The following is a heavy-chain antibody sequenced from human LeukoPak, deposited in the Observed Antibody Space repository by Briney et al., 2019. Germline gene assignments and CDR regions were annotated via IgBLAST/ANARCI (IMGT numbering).Heavy chain of an antibody. CDR1: GFTFSSYE. CDR2: ISSSGSTI. V-gene: IGHV3-48*03. D-gene: IGHD1-26*01. J-gene: IGHJ4*02. CDR3: ARDGYSGSYYDY. Sequence: PGGSLRLSCAASGFTFSSYEMNWVRQAPGKGLEWVSYISSSGSTIHYADSVKGRFTISRDNAKNSLYLQMNSLRAEDTAVYYCARDGYSGSYYDYWGQGTLVTVSS.